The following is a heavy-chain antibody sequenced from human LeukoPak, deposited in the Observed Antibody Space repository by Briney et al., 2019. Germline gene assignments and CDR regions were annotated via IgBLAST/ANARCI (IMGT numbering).Heavy chain of an antibody. CDR1: GDSLSGFS. V-gene: IGHV4-4*07. CDR3: ARVSPVTVAGFDY. Sequence: SETLSLTCTVSGDSLSGFSWNWIRQSAGKGLEWIGRIYVGGSSNYNPSLRGRVTMSVDMSTNQFSLKLRTLTAADTATYYCARVSPVTVAGFDYWGQGVRVTVSS. D-gene: IGHD6-19*01. CDR2: IYVGGSS. J-gene: IGHJ4*02.